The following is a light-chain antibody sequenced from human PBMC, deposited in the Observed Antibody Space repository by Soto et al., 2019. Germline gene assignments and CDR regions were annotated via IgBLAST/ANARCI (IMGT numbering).Light chain of an antibody. V-gene: IGLV2-14*01. Sequence: QSVLTQPASVSGSAGQSITISCSGTMRDVGAYNLVSWYQQHPGTAPKLIIYEVRNRPSGISSRSSGSRSGNTASLTISGLHAEDEGDYYRGADPARRTLVFGGGTKLTVL. CDR1: MRDVGAYNL. CDR3: GADPARRTLV. J-gene: IGLJ3*02. CDR2: EVR.